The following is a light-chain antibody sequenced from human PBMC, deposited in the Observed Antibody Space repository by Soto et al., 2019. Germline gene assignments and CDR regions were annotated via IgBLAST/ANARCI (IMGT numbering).Light chain of an antibody. CDR1: RSVLYKSNNKNH. V-gene: IGKV4-1*01. CDR3: QQSYSSPPT. J-gene: IGKJ1*01. CDR2: WAS. Sequence: DIVMTQSPDSLAVSLGERATMNCKCSRSVLYKSNNKNHLAWYQQKPGQPPQLIIYWASTRESGVPERFSGSGSGTDFTLTISSLQPEDFATYYCQQSYSSPPTFGQGTKVEIK.